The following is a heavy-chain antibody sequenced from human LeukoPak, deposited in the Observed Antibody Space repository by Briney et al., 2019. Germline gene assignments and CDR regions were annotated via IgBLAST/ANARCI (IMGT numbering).Heavy chain of an antibody. CDR2: IIPIFGTA. CDR1: GGTFSSYA. D-gene: IGHD2/OR15-2a*01. V-gene: IGHV1-69*01. J-gene: IGHJ5*02. Sequence: SVKVSCKASGGTFSSYAISWVRQAPGQGLEWMGGIIPIFGTANYAQKFQGRVTITADESTSTAYMELRSLRSDDTAVYYCARDKGRWGGRYFPNWFGPWGQGTQVTVSS. CDR3: ARDKGRWGGRYFPNWFGP.